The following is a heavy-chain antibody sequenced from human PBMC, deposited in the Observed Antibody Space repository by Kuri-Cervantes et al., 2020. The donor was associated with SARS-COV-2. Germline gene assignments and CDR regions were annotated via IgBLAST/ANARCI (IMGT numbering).Heavy chain of an antibody. V-gene: IGHV1-8*03. CDR1: RYTFTGYY. CDR3: ARGPPIITPRTIVKHEYFQH. D-gene: IGHD4-23*01. J-gene: IGHJ1*01. Sequence: ASVKVSCKASRYTFTGYYMHWVRQAPGQELEWMGWMSPNSGNTGYAQKFQGRVTITRNTSISTAYMELSSLRSEDTAVYYSARGPPIITPRTIVKHEYFQHWGQGTLVTVSS. CDR2: MSPNSGNT.